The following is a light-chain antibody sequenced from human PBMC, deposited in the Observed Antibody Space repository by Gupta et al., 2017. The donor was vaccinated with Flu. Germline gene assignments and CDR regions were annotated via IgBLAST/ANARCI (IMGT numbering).Light chain of an antibody. CDR1: NSNIGNNV. CDR2: DNN. J-gene: IGLJ3*02. CDR3: ATWDNNLRGV. V-gene: IGLV1-51*01. Sequence: GSNSNIGNNVVSWYQQLPGTAPKLLIYDNNKRPSGIPDRFSGSKSGTSATLGITGLQTGDEADYYCATWDNNLRGVFGGGTKLTVL.